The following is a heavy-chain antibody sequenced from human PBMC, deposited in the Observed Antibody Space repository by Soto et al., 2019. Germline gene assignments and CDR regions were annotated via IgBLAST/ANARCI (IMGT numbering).Heavy chain of an antibody. D-gene: IGHD6-19*01. J-gene: IGHJ4*02. Sequence: QLQLQESGPGLGKPSETLSLTCTVSGGSISSSSYYWGWIRQPPGKGLEWIGSIYYSGSTYYNPSLKSRVTISVDTSKNQFSLKLSSVTAADTAVYYCARQGWEPRDDYWGQGTLVTVSS. CDR2: IYYSGST. CDR3: ARQGWEPRDDY. CDR1: GGSISSSSYY. V-gene: IGHV4-39*01.